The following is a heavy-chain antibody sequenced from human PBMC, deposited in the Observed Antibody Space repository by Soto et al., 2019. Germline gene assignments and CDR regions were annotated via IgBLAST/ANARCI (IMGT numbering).Heavy chain of an antibody. CDR3: VTGGSSILKY. V-gene: IGHV3-74*01. CDR1: GFSFGTYW. CDR2: IKSDGSST. J-gene: IGHJ4*02. Sequence: EVQLVESGGGLIQPGGSLRLSCAASGFSFGTYWMHWVRQAPGKGLVYVSRIKSDGSSTSYADSVKGRFTISRDNAKNTLYLQMNSLRAEDTAVYYCVTGGSSILKYWGQGTLVTGSS. D-gene: IGHD6-6*01.